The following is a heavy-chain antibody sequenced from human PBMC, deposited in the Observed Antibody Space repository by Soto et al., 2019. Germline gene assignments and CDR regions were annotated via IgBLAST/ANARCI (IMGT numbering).Heavy chain of an antibody. V-gene: IGHV1-18*01. J-gene: IGHJ4*02. CDR3: ARVIAAAADFDY. D-gene: IGHD6-13*01. CDR2: ISAYNGNT. CDR1: GYTFTSYG. Sequence: QVQLVQSGAEVKKPGASVKVSCKASGYTFTSYGISWVRQAPGQGLEWMGWISAYNGNTNYAQKHQGRVTITPDTSTNTAYMELRNLRSDDTAVYYCARVIAAAADFDYWGQGTLVTVSS.